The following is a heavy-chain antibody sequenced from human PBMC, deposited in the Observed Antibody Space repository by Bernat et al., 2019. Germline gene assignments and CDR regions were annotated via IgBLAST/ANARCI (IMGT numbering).Heavy chain of an antibody. CDR3: ARGIGRGAFDY. V-gene: IGHV3-33*01. CDR2: IWYDGSNK. Sequence: QVQLVESGGGVVQPGRSLRLSCAASGFTFSSYGMHWVRQAPGKGLEWVAVIWYDGSNKYYADSVKGRFTISRDNSKNTLYLQMNILRAEDTAVYYWARGIGRGAFDYWGQGTLVTVSS. J-gene: IGHJ4*02. CDR1: GFTFSSYG. D-gene: IGHD2/OR15-2a*01.